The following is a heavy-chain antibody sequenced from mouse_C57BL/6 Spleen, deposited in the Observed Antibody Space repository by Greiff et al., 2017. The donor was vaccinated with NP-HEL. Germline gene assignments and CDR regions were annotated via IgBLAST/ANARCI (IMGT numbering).Heavy chain of an antibody. D-gene: IGHD2-12*01. CDR1: GYTFTDYN. V-gene: IGHV1-18*01. CDR2: INPNNGGT. J-gene: IGHJ3*01. CDR3: ARWALRRGTWFAY. Sequence: VHVKQSGPELVKPGASVKIPCKASGYTFTDYNMDWVKQSHGKSLEWIGDINPNNGGTIYNQKFKGKATLTVDKSSSTAYMELRSLTSEDTAVYYCARWALRRGTWFAYWGQGTLVTVSA.